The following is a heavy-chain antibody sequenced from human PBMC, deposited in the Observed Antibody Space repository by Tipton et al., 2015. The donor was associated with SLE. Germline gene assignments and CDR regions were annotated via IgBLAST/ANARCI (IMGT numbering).Heavy chain of an antibody. D-gene: IGHD5-18*01. CDR3: AREGQGGYSYGPFDY. J-gene: IGHJ4*02. V-gene: IGHV3-7*01. CDR2: VKQDGSEK. Sequence: GSLRLSCAASGFTFSRYWMTWVRQAPGKGLEWVANVKQDGSEKYYVDSVKGRFTISRDNAKNSLYLQMNSLRAEDTAVYYCAREGQGGYSYGPFDYWGQGTLVTVSS. CDR1: GFTFSRYW.